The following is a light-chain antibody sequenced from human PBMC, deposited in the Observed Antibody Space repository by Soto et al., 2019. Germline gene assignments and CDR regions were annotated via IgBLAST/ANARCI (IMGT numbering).Light chain of an antibody. CDR1: QSVSSSY. Sequence: EIVLTQSPGTLSLSPGERATLSCRDSQSVSSSYLAWYQQKPGQAPRLLIYGASSRATGIPDRFSGSGSGTDFTLTISRLEPEDFAVYYCQQYGSSPLTFGGGTKVDIK. CDR3: QQYGSSPLT. V-gene: IGKV3-20*01. J-gene: IGKJ4*01. CDR2: GAS.